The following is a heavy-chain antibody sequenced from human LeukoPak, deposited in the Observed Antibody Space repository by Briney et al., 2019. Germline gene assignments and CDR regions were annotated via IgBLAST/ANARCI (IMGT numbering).Heavy chain of an antibody. Sequence: ASVKVSCKASGYTFTGYYIHWVRQAPGHGLEWMGWINPNSGAANYAQNFQGRVTMTRDTSISTAYMDLSSLKSDDTAVYYCTRETGYSSALDYWGQGTLVIVSS. V-gene: IGHV1-2*02. CDR1: GYTFTGYY. CDR3: TRETGYSSALDY. CDR2: INPNSGAA. D-gene: IGHD6-19*01. J-gene: IGHJ4*02.